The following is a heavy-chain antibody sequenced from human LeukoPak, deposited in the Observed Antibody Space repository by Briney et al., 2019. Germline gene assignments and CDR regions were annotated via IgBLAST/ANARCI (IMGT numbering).Heavy chain of an antibody. D-gene: IGHD3-22*01. Sequence: GASVKVSCKASGYTFTSYGISWVRQAPGQGLEWMGWICAYNGNTNYAQKLQGRVTMTTDTSTSTAYMELRSLRSDDTAVYYCARARRSGYYRANFDYWGQGTLVTVSP. CDR3: ARARRSGYYRANFDY. V-gene: IGHV1-18*01. CDR2: ICAYNGNT. J-gene: IGHJ4*02. CDR1: GYTFTSYG.